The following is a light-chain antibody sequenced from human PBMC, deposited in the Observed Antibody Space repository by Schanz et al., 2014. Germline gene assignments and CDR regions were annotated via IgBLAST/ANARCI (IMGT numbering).Light chain of an antibody. CDR3: SSYTSSDVV. CDR2: EVN. J-gene: IGLJ2*01. Sequence: QSVLTQPPSVSGSPGQSVTISCTGTSSDVGAYNFVSWYEQHPGKAPKLMINEVNKRPSGVPDRFSGSKSGNTASLTVSGLQAEDEADYYCSSYTSSDVVFGGGTKLTVL. V-gene: IGLV2-8*01. CDR1: SSDVGAYNF.